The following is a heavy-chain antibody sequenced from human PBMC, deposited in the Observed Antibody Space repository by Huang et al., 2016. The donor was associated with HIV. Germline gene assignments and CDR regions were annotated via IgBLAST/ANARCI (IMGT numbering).Heavy chain of an antibody. J-gene: IGHJ5*02. CDR3: ARTVAVAGRPNWFDP. D-gene: IGHD6-19*01. Sequence: EVQVVESGGDLVQPGGSLRLSCAASGFTFSSYWMSWVRQPPGKGLEWVANIKQEGSRKYDVDTLKGRVTIPRDNANNSLYLQMNSLRAEDTAVYYCARTVAVAGRPNWFDPWGQGTLVTVSS. CDR2: IKQEGSRK. V-gene: IGHV3-7*01. CDR1: GFTFSSYW.